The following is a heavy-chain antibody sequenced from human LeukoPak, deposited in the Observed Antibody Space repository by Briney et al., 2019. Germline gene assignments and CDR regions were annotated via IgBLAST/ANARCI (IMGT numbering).Heavy chain of an antibody. CDR1: GGSISSYY. D-gene: IGHD2-15*01. V-gene: IGHV4-59*08. CDR3: ARHGCSGGSCYSG. Sequence: SETLSLTCTVSGGSISSYYWSWIRQPPGKGLEWIGYIYYSGSTNYNPSLKSRVTISVDPSKNQFSLKLSSVTAAATAVYYCARHGCSGGSCYSGWGQGTLVTVSS. CDR2: IYYSGST. J-gene: IGHJ4*02.